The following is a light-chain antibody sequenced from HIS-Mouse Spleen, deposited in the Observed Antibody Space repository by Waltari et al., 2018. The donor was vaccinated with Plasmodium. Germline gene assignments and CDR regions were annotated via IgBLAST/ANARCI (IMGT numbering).Light chain of an antibody. J-gene: IGLJ3*02. CDR1: SSDVGGYNY. V-gene: IGLV2-11*01. CDR2: DVS. CDR3: CSYAGSYTWV. Sequence: QSALTQPRSVSGSPGQSVTISCTGTSSDVGGYNYVSWYQKHPGKAPKLIIYDVSKRASGVPDRFSASKSGNTASLTISGLQAEDEADYYCCSYAGSYTWVFGGGTKLTVL.